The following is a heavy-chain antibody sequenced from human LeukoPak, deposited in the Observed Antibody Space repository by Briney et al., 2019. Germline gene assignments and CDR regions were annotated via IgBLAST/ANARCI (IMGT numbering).Heavy chain of an antibody. D-gene: IGHD2-8*01. CDR2: IGKSGGST. J-gene: IGHJ3*02. CDR3: AKMLAAHDAFDI. Sequence: GGPLRLSCAASGFTFSTYGMSWVRQAPGKGLEWVSAIGKSGGSTYYADSMKGRFTISRDNSKNTLYLQMNSLRAEDTAVYYCAKMLAAHDAFDIWGQGTMVTVSS. CDR1: GFTFSTYG. V-gene: IGHV3-23*01.